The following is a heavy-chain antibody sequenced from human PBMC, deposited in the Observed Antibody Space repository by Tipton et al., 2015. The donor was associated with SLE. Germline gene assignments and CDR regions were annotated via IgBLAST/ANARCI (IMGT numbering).Heavy chain of an antibody. CDR1: GGSISSGSYY. CDR2: IYTSGST. Sequence: TLSLTCTVSGGSISSGSYYWSWIRQPAGKGLEWIGRIYTSGSTNYNPSLKSRVTISVDTSKHQFSLKLSSVTAADTAVYYCARVMAVTTSYYFDYWGQGTLVTVSS. D-gene: IGHD4-11*01. J-gene: IGHJ4*02. CDR3: ARVMAVTTSYYFDY. V-gene: IGHV4-61*02.